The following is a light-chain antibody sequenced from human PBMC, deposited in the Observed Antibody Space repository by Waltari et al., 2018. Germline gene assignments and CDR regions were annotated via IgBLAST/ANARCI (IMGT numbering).Light chain of an antibody. J-gene: IGKJ1*01. CDR3: HQYYTLPET. CDR1: QSVLYNVNYMNY. CDR2: WAA. V-gene: IGKV4-1*01. Sequence: DIVMTQSPDSLAVSLGERATIHCKSSQSVLYNVNYMNYLAWYQQKPGQPPKLLIYWAATRESVVPGRFRGSGSGTDFALTLSSLQPEDVAVYYCHQYYTLPETFGQGTKVEIK.